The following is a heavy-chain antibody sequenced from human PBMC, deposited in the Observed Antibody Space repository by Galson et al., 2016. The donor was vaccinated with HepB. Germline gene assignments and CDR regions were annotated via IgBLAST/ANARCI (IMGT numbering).Heavy chain of an antibody. D-gene: IGHD3-22*01. Sequence: SLRLSCAVAGFAVRSYCMSWVRQAPGKGLEWASAIYSADTTYYADSVKGRFTISTDSSKNTLYLQMDSLGADDTAVYYCARHYCDASGHPNYLTHWGQGTPVTVSS. J-gene: IGHJ4*02. CDR2: IYSADTT. V-gene: IGHV3-66*04. CDR3: ARHYCDASGHPNYLTH. CDR1: GFAVRSYC.